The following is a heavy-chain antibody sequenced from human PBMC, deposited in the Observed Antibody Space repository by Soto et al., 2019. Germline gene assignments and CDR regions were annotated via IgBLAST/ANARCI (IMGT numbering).Heavy chain of an antibody. CDR3: ARALSRGHGGNSPGGY. V-gene: IGHV3-7*05. Sequence: GGSLRLSCAASGFTFSSYWMSWVRQAPGKRLEWVANIKQDGSEKYYVDSVKGRFTISRDNAKNSVYLQMNSLRAEDTAVYYCARALSRGHGGNSPGGYWGQGTLVTVSS. CDR1: GFTFSSYW. D-gene: IGHD2-21*02. CDR2: IKQDGSEK. J-gene: IGHJ4*02.